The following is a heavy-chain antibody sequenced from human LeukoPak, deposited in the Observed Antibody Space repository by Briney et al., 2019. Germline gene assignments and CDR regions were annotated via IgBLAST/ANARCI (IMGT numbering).Heavy chain of an antibody. CDR1: GGSFSGYY. V-gene: IGHV4-34*01. D-gene: IGHD1-14*01. Sequence: PSETLSRTCAVYGGSFSGYYWSWIRQPPGKGLEWIGEINHSGSTNYNPSLKSRVTISVDTSKNQFSLKLSSVTAADTAVYYCARGPGLDYSGQGTLVTVSS. CDR3: ARGPGLDY. J-gene: IGHJ4*02. CDR2: INHSGST.